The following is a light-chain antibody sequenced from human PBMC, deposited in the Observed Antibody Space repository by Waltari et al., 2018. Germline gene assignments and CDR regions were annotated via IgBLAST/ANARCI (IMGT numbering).Light chain of an antibody. J-gene: IGLJ3*02. V-gene: IGLV1-47*01. Sequence: QSVLTQPPSASGTPGQRLTISCSGSRSNIGSNYVYWYQQLPGTAPKLLIYRSNQRPSGVPDRFSGAKSGTSASLAISGLRSEDEADYYCAAWDDNLSGGVFGGGTKLTVL. CDR1: RSNIGSNY. CDR3: AAWDDNLSGGV. CDR2: RSN.